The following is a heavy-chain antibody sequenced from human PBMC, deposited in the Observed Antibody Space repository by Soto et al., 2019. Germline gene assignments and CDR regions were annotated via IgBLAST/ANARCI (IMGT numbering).Heavy chain of an antibody. J-gene: IGHJ5*02. CDR2: INHSGST. CDR3: ARGRYYYGSGPAGT. D-gene: IGHD3-10*01. Sequence: SETLSLTCAVYGGSFSGYYWSWIRQPPGKGLEWIGEINHSGSTNYNPSLKSRVTISVDTSKNQFSLKLSSVTAADTAVYYCARGRYYYGSGPAGTWGQGTLVTVSS. V-gene: IGHV4-34*01. CDR1: GGSFSGYY.